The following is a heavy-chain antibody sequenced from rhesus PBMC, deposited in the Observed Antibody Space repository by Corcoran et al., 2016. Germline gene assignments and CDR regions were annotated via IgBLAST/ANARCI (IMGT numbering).Heavy chain of an antibody. CDR3: ARQTYYNFWSGYYYFDY. D-gene: IGHD3-3*01. Sequence: QVTLKESGPALVKPTQTLTLTCAISGFSLSASGMGVGWLRRPQGKTLAWLAHIFWDDDKRYSTSLKSMLTIPKDTSKNQVVLTMTNMDPVDTATYYCARQTYYNFWSGYYYFDYWGQGVLVTVSS. V-gene: IGHV2-1*01. CDR1: GFSLSASGMG. CDR2: IFWDDDK. J-gene: IGHJ4*01.